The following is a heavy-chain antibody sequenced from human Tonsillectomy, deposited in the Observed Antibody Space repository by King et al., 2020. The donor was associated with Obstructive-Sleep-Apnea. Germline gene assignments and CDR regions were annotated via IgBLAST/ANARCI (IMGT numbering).Heavy chain of an antibody. CDR1: GYIFTTFA. D-gene: IGHD3-10*01. J-gene: IGHJ3*02. V-gene: IGHV1-3*01. Sequence: VQLVQSGAEVKKPGASVKVSCKASGYIFTTFAIHWLRQAPGQGLEWMGWINGGNGVTKYSQKFQGRVTITRDTSASTSYIELSSLRSEDTALFFCARVPTFYSGSGNYPNLDPLDIWGQGTMVIVSS. CDR3: ARVPTFYSGSGNYPNLDPLDI. CDR2: INGGNGVT.